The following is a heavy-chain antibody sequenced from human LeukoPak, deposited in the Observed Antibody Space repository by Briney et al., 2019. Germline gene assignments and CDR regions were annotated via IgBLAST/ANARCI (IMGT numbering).Heavy chain of an antibody. V-gene: IGHV1-46*01. CDR1: GYTFTGYY. D-gene: IGHD3-22*01. J-gene: IGHJ4*02. CDR3: ARAGKLYYYDSSGYYFAY. Sequence: GASVKVSCKASGYTFTGYYMHWVRQAPGQGLEWMGIINPSGGSTSYAQKFQGRVTMTRDTSTSTVYMELSSLRSEDTAVYYCARAGKLYYYDSSGYYFAYWGQGTLVTVSS. CDR2: INPSGGST.